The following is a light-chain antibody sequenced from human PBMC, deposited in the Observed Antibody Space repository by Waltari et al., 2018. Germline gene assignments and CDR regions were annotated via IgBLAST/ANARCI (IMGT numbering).Light chain of an antibody. CDR2: DVT. J-gene: IGLJ2*01. V-gene: IGLV2-14*01. CDR1: SSDVGGYNY. Sequence: QSALTQPASVSGSPGQSITISCAGTSSDVGGYNYVSWYQQHPGKAPKLMIYDVTKRPSGVSNRFSGSKSGNMASLTISGLQVEDEADYYCGSYTSSSTWGVFGGGTKLTVL. CDR3: GSYTSSSTWGV.